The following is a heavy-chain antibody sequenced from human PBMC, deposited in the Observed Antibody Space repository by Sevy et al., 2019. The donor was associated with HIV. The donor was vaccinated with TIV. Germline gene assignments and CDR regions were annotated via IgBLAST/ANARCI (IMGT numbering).Heavy chain of an antibody. CDR1: GFTFSSYA. J-gene: IGHJ3*02. CDR3: AKGRGVLLWFGELLRAFDI. V-gene: IGHV3-23*01. CDR2: ISGSGGST. D-gene: IGHD3-10*01. Sequence: SLRLSCAASGFTFSSYAMSWVRQAPGKGLEWVSAISGSGGSTYYADSVKGRFTISRDNSKNTLYLQMNSLRAEDTAVYYCAKGRGVLLWFGELLRAFDIWGQGTMVTVSS.